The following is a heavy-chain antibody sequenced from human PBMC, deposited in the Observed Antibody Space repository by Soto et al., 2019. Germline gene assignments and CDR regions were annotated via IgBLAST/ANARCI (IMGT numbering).Heavy chain of an antibody. CDR3: ARVYGIRYFDWLLSPTYFDY. V-gene: IGHV3-7*01. CDR2: IKQDGSEK. D-gene: IGHD3-9*01. Sequence: EVQLVESGGGLVQPGGSLRLSCAASGFTFSSYWMSWVRQAPGKGLEWVANIKQDGSEKYYVDSVKGRFTISRDKAKNSLYLQMNSLRAEDTAVYYWARVYGIRYFDWLLSPTYFDYWGQGTLVTVSS. J-gene: IGHJ4*02. CDR1: GFTFSSYW.